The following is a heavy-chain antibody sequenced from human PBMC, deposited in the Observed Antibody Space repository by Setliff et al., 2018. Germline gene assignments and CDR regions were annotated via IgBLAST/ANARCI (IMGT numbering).Heavy chain of an antibody. CDR2: IHYTGVA. V-gene: IGHV4-30-4*01. J-gene: IGHJ3*02. Sequence: SETLSLTCTVSGGSISNYYWSWIRQPPGKGLEWIGYIHYTGVAFYSPSLKSRAAIAMDTSKNQVTLRLASVTAADTAVYYCAREVDIPIQSDGFDIWGRGSMVTVSS. D-gene: IGHD5-12*01. CDR3: AREVDIPIQSDGFDI. CDR1: GGSISNYY.